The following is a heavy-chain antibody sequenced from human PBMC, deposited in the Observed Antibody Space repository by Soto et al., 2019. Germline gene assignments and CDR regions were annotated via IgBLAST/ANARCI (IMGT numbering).Heavy chain of an antibody. CDR3: GRAHRDLQQLVHYYYSMDV. CDR1: GYSFSSYW. V-gene: IGHV5-51*01. Sequence: PGESLKISCKGSGYSFSSYWIGWVRQMPGKGLEWMGIIYPGDSDTRYNPSLKSRVTISVDTSKNQFSLKLTSVTAADTAVYYCGRAHRDLQQLVHYYYSMDVWGQGTTVTVSS. CDR2: IYPGDSDT. J-gene: IGHJ6*02. D-gene: IGHD6-13*01.